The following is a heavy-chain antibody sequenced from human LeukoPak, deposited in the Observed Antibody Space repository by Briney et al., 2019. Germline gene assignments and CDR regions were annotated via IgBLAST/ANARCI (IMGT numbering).Heavy chain of an antibody. CDR2: ISSSSSYI. D-gene: IGHD3-22*01. J-gene: IGHJ4*02. V-gene: IGHV3-21*01. CDR3: ARTEGIYYYDSSGYLY. Sequence: GGSLRLSCAASGFTFSSHSMNWVRQAPGKGLEWVSSISSSSSYIYYADSVKGRFTISRDNAKNSLYLQMNSLRAEDTAVYYCARTEGIYYYDSSGYLYWGQGTLVTVSS. CDR1: GFTFSSHS.